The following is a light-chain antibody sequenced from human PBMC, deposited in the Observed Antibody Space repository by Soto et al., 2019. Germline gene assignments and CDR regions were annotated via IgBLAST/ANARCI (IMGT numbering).Light chain of an antibody. CDR2: DAS. J-gene: IGKJ5*01. V-gene: IGKV1-5*01. CDR1: QSISTF. CDR3: QQFNSYPIT. Sequence: DIQMTQSPSTLSASAGDTVTITCRASQSISTFLAWYQQKPGKAPKLLIFDASSLKSGVPSRFSGSGSGTDFTLTISSLQPEDFATYYCQQFNSYPITFGQGTRLEIK.